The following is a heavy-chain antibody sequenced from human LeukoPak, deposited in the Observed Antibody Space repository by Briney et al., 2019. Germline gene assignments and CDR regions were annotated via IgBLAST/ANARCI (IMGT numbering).Heavy chain of an antibody. CDR3: ARIIELNTGYSSGWYAHYFDY. D-gene: IGHD6-19*01. Sequence: GGSLRLSCAASGFTVSSNYMSWVRQAPGKGLEWVSVIYSGGSTYYADSVKGRFTISRDNSKNTLYLQMNSLRAEDTAVYYCARIIELNTGYSSGWYAHYFDYWGQGTLVTVSS. CDR1: GFTVSSNY. J-gene: IGHJ4*02. V-gene: IGHV3-66*01. CDR2: IYSGGST.